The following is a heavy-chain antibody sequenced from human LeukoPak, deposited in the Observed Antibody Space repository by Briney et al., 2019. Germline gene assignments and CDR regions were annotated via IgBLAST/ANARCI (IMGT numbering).Heavy chain of an antibody. Sequence: ASVKVSCKASGYTFTSYYMHWVRQAPGQGLEWMGIINPSGGSTSYAQKFQGRVTMTRDTSTSTVYMELSSLRSEDTAVYYCARDRGSSGWYGAFDIWGQGTMVTVSS. CDR2: INPSGGST. V-gene: IGHV1-46*01. CDR1: GYTFTSYY. D-gene: IGHD6-19*01. CDR3: ARDRGSSGWYGAFDI. J-gene: IGHJ3*02.